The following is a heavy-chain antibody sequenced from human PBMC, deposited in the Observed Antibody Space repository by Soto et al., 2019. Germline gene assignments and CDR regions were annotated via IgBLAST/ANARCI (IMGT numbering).Heavy chain of an antibody. CDR2: ISAYNGNT. CDR3: ARGDYSNYADY. Sequence: ASVKVSCKASGYTFTNYGIHWVRQAPGQGLEWMGWISAYNGNTNYAEKIQGRATLTTDASTSTAYMELRSLRFDDTAGYYCARGDYSNYADYWGQGALVPSPQ. D-gene: IGHD4-4*01. CDR1: GYTFTNYG. J-gene: IGHJ4*02. V-gene: IGHV1-18*01.